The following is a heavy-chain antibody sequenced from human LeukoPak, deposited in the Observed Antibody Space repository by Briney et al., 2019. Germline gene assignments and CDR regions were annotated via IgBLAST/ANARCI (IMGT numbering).Heavy chain of an antibody. D-gene: IGHD3-10*01. CDR2: IDPSDSYT. CDR3: ARRPLYGSGSYYTPYFDY. J-gene: IGHJ4*02. CDR1: GYSFTSYW. V-gene: IGHV5-10-1*01. Sequence: GESLKSSCKGSGYSFTSYWISWVRQMPGKGLEWMGRIDPSDSYTNYSPSFQGHVTISADKSISTAYLQWSSLKASDTAMYYCARRPLYGSGSYYTPYFDYWGQGTLVTVSS.